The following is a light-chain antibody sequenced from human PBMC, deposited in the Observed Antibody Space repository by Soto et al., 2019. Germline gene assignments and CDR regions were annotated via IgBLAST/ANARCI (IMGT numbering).Light chain of an antibody. V-gene: IGKV3-20*01. Sequence: LTLSPGTLSLPQGERATLSCRASQSVSSSYLAWYQQKPGQAPRLLIYGASSRATGIPGRFSGTGSGTDFTLTISRLEAEDFAVYCCQQYNNWPLTFGGGTKVDIK. CDR3: QQYNNWPLT. CDR2: GAS. J-gene: IGKJ4*01. CDR1: QSVSSSY.